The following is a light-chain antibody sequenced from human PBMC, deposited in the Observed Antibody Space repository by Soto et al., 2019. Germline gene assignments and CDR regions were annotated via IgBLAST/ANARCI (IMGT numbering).Light chain of an antibody. Sequence: IQFTQSPSSLSASVAHRVTITFRSSPAIASFLAWYQQKPGTAPKLLIYGASTLQSGVPSRFSGSRSGTDYTLTIASLQTEDFATYYCQQLNGSPWTFGQGTKVDIK. CDR3: QQLNGSPWT. CDR1: PAIASF. J-gene: IGKJ1*01. CDR2: GAS. V-gene: IGKV1-9*01.